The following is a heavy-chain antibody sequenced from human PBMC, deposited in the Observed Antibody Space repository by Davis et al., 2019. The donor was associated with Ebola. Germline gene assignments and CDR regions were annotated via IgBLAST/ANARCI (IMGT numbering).Heavy chain of an antibody. J-gene: IGHJ3*02. CDR3: ARDSRYNWNDSDAFDI. V-gene: IGHV3-53*01. Sequence: PGGSLRLSCAASGFTVSSNYMSWVRQAPGKGLEWVSVIYSGGSTYYADSVKGRFTISRDNSKNTLYLQMNSLRAEDTAVYYCARDSRYNWNDSDAFDIWGQGTMVTVSS. CDR2: IYSGGST. D-gene: IGHD1-20*01. CDR1: GFTVSSNY.